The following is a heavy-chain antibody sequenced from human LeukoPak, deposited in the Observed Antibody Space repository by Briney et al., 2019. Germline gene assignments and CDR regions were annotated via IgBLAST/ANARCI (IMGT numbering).Heavy chain of an antibody. Sequence: GASVKVSCKASGYTFTSYGISWVRQAPGQGLEWMGWISAFNGNTNYAQKLQGRVTMTTDASTSTAYMELRSLRSDDTAVYYCARNSGGSCYGWCFLDYWGQGTLVTVSS. CDR3: ARNSGGSCYGWCFLDY. CDR2: ISAFNGNT. V-gene: IGHV1-18*01. J-gene: IGHJ4*02. D-gene: IGHD2-15*01. CDR1: GYTFTSYG.